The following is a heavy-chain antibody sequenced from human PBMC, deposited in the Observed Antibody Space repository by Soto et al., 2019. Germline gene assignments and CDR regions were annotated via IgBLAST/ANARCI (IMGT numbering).Heavy chain of an antibody. D-gene: IGHD3-3*01. CDR2: ISGSGGST. V-gene: IGHV3-23*01. CDR3: AKGGYDFWSGYYTGYYYYGMDV. J-gene: IGHJ6*04. Sequence: CVLQTKGKGLGWVSAISGSGGSTYYADSVKGRFTISRDNSKNTLYLQMNSLRAEDTAVYYCAKGGYDFWSGYYTGYYYYGMDVWVKGTTVTVSS.